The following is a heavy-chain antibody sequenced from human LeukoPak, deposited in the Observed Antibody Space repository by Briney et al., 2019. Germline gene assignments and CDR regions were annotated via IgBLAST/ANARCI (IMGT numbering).Heavy chain of an antibody. CDR3: ARLYYYDSRGYPQEFDY. CDR2: IYYSGST. Sequence: PSETLSLTCTVSGGSISSYYWSWIRQPPGKGLEWIGYIYYSGSTNYNPSLKSRVTISVNTSKNQFSLKLSPATAADTAVYYCARLYYYDSRGYPQEFDYWGQGTLVTVSS. V-gene: IGHV4-59*01. D-gene: IGHD3-22*01. J-gene: IGHJ4*02. CDR1: GGSISSYY.